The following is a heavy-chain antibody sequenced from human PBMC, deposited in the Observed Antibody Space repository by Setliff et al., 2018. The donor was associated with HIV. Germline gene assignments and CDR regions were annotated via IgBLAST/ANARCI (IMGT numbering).Heavy chain of an antibody. J-gene: IGHJ3*01. CDR2: ISFGGSDT. D-gene: IGHD3-22*01. CDR1: GFTFSRYT. Sequence: GGSLRLSCASSGFTFSRYTMNWVRQAPGMGLEWVSSISFGGSDTHYTDSVKGRFSISRDNAKNSLYLQRNSLRVEDTAVYYCAREDSSGYSFNVWGQGTMVTVSS. V-gene: IGHV3-21*01. CDR3: AREDSSGYSFNV.